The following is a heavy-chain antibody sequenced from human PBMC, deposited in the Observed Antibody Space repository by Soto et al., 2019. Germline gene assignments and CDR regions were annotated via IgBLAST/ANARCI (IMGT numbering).Heavy chain of an antibody. Sequence: GESLKISCKGSGYSFTSYWIGWVRQMPGKGLEWMGIIYPGDSDTRYSPSFQGQVTISADKSISTAYLQWSSLKASDTAMYYCARTGNSGYDYYYYMDVWGKGTTVTVSS. CDR3: ARTGNSGYDYYYYMDV. J-gene: IGHJ6*03. CDR1: GYSFTSYW. D-gene: IGHD5-12*01. CDR2: IYPGDSDT. V-gene: IGHV5-51*01.